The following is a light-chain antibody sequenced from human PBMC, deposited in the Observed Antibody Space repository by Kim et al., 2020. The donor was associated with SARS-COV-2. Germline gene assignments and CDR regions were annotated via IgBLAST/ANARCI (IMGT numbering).Light chain of an antibody. V-gene: IGKV3-20*01. Sequence: ERAPPPCRASQGVARHNYLAWYPPEPCQAPRALIFGGSSRAPWLPDRFRGSGAGTDLTLTISRLEPEDFAGDYCQQYDRSPYTFGQGTKLEI. CDR1: QGVARHNY. J-gene: IGKJ2*01. CDR3: QQYDRSPYT. CDR2: GGS.